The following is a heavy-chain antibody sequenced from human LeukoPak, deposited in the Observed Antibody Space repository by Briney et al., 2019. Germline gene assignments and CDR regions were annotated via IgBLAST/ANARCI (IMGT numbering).Heavy chain of an antibody. CDR2: INAGNGNT. CDR1: GGTFSSYA. CDR3: ARGGYCSSTSCPSEDY. Sequence: ASVKVSCKASGGTFSSYAISWVRQAPGQRLEWMGWINAGNGNTKYSQKFQGRVTITRDTSASTAYMELSSLRSEDTAVYYCARGGYCSSTSCPSEDYWGQGTLVTVSS. D-gene: IGHD2-2*03. V-gene: IGHV1-3*01. J-gene: IGHJ4*02.